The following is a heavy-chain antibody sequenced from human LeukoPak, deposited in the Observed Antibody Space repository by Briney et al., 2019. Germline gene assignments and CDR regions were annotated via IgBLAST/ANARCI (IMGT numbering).Heavy chain of an antibody. Sequence: PGGSLRLSCAASGFTFSDYYMSWIRQAPGKGLEWVSYISSSGSTIYYADSVKGRFTISRDNAKNSLYLQMNSLRAEDTAVYYCARSDSSGYYHFDYWGQGILVTVSS. D-gene: IGHD3-22*01. CDR2: ISSSGSTI. CDR1: GFTFSDYY. J-gene: IGHJ4*02. V-gene: IGHV3-11*01. CDR3: ARSDSSGYYHFDY.